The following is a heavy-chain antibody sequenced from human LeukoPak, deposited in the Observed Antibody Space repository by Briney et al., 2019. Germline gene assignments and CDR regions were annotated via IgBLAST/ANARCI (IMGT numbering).Heavy chain of an antibody. CDR1: GFTFKRYH. CDR3: ASYTSSWYPDY. Sequence: PGGSLRLSCAASGFTFKRYHMSWVRQAPGKGLEWVANIKQDGSERYYVDSVKGRFTISRDNAKNSLYLQMNSLRAEDTAVYYCASYTSSWYPDYWGQGTLVTVSS. J-gene: IGHJ4*02. V-gene: IGHV3-7*01. D-gene: IGHD6-13*01. CDR2: IKQDGSER.